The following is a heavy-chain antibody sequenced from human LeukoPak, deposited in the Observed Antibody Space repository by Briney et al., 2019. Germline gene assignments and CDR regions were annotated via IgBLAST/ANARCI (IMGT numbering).Heavy chain of an antibody. D-gene: IGHD2-2*01. CDR2: ISYDGSNK. CDR3: ARQDCSSTSCYPDY. V-gene: IGHV3-30*03. CDR1: GFTFSSYG. J-gene: IGHJ4*02. Sequence: PGGSLRLSCAASGFTFSSYGMHWVRQASGKGLEWVAVISYDGSNKYYADSVKGRFTISRDNSKNTLYLQMNSLRAEDTAVYYCARQDCSSTSCYPDYWGQGTLVTVSS.